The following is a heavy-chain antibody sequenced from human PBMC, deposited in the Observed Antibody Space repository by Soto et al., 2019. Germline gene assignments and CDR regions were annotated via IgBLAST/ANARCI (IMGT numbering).Heavy chain of an antibody. V-gene: IGHV3-30*18. CDR2: ISYDGSNK. J-gene: IGHJ5*02. CDR3: AKDPQKWFWGGYYEQNWFDP. CDR1: GFTFSSYG. D-gene: IGHD3-3*01. Sequence: GGSLRLSCAASGFTFSSYGMHWVRQAPGKGLEWVAVISYDGSNKYYADSVKGRFTISRDNSKNTLYLQMNSLRAEDTAVYYCAKDPQKWFWGGYYEQNWFDPWGPGTLVTVSS.